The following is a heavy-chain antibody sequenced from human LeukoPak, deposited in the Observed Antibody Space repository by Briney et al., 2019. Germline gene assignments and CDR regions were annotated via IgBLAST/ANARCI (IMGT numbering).Heavy chain of an antibody. CDR3: ARAYSNYYYYYGMDV. CDR2: IYHSGST. Sequence: SETLSLTCAVSGGSISSGGYSGSWVRQPAGEGLGWIVYIYHSGSTYYNPSLKSRVTISVDRSKNQFSLKLSSVTAADTAVYYCARAYSNYYYYYGMDVWGQGTTVTVSS. CDR1: GGSISSGGYS. V-gene: IGHV4-30-2*01. D-gene: IGHD4-11*01. J-gene: IGHJ6*02.